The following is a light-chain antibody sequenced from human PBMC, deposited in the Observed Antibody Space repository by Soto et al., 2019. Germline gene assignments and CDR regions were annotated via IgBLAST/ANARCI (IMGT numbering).Light chain of an antibody. J-gene: IGLJ2*01. Sequence: QLVLTQSPSASASLGASVKLTCTLSSGHSSYAIAWHQQQPKKGPRYLMKLNNDGSHSKGDGIPDRFSGSSSGAERYLTIASRQSEDEADYYCQTWGTGSVVFGGGTKLTVL. CDR3: QTWGTGSVV. CDR2: LNNDGSH. CDR1: SGHSSYA. V-gene: IGLV4-69*01.